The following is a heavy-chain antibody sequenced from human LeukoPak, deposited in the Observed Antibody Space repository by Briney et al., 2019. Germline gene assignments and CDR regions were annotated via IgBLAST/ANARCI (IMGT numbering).Heavy chain of an antibody. J-gene: IGHJ3*02. CDR1: GFTFSNFG. D-gene: IGHD3-10*01. CDR2: IKQDGSEK. Sequence: GGSLRLSCAASGFTFSNFGMHWVRQAPGKGLEWVANIKQDGSEKYYVDSVKGRFTISRDNAKNSLYLQMNSLRAEDTAVYYCARASLWFGDLYAFDIWGQGTMVTVSS. CDR3: ARASLWFGDLYAFDI. V-gene: IGHV3-7*01.